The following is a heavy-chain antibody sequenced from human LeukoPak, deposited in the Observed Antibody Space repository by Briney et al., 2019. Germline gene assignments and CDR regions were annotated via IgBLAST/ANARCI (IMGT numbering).Heavy chain of an antibody. Sequence: GASLKISCEGSGYSLTSYWIGWVRQMPGKGLEWLGIIYPGDSDTRYSPSFQGQVTISADKSISTAYLQWSSLKTSDTAMYYCARVVQSFGPRYYDYWGQGTLVTVSS. CDR3: ARVVQSFGPRYYDY. V-gene: IGHV5-51*01. J-gene: IGHJ4*02. D-gene: IGHD2-15*01. CDR1: GYSLTSYW. CDR2: IYPGDSDT.